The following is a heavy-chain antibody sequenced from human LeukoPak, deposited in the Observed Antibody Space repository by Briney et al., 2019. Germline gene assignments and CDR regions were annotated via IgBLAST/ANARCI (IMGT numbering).Heavy chain of an antibody. Sequence: GGSLRLSXAASGFTFSSYGMHWVRQAPGKGLEWVAFIRYDGSNKYYADSVKGRFTISRDNSKNTLYLQINSLRAEDTAVYYCAKEGDYYYYYMDVWGKGTTVTVSS. CDR2: IRYDGSNK. CDR3: AKEGDYYYYYMDV. D-gene: IGHD1-26*01. J-gene: IGHJ6*03. CDR1: GFTFSSYG. V-gene: IGHV3-30*02.